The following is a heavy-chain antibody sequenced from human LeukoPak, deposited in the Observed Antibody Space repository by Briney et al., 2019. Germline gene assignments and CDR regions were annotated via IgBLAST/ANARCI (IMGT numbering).Heavy chain of an antibody. CDR3: ATQPRDAYDILTEEDY. Sequence: SETLSLTCTVSGGSISGYYWSWIRQPAGKGLEWIGRIYSSGSTNYNPSLKSRATMSVDTSKNQFSLKLSSVTAADTAVYYCATQPRDAYDILTEEDYWGQGTLVTVSS. V-gene: IGHV4-4*07. J-gene: IGHJ4*02. CDR1: GGSISGYY. CDR2: IYSSGST. D-gene: IGHD3-9*01.